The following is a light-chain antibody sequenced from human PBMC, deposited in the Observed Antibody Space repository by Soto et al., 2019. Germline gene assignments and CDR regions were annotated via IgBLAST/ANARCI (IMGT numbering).Light chain of an antibody. CDR3: CSYVGSTTFYV. CDR2: EVT. CDR1: SSDIGNYNL. V-gene: IGLV2-23*02. J-gene: IGLJ1*01. Sequence: QSALTQPASVSGSPGQSITISCTGSSSDIGNYNLVSWYQQHPGKAPKLMIYEVTKRPSGVSNRFSGSKSGNTASLSISGLQAEDEADYYCCSYVGSTTFYVFGTGTKLTVL.